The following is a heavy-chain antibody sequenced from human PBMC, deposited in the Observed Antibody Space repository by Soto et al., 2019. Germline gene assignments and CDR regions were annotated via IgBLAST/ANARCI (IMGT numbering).Heavy chain of an antibody. V-gene: IGHV3-53*01. CDR1: GFTVSNNF. J-gene: IGHJ4*02. D-gene: IGHD3-22*01. CDR3: ARVRDSSGYYWDFDY. CDR2: IYSGGGT. Sequence: SLRLSCAASGFTVSNNFMSWVRQAPGKGLEWVSVIYSGGGTYYADSVKGRFTISRDYSKNTLYLQMSSLRAEDTAVYYCARVRDSSGYYWDFDYWGQGTLVTVSS.